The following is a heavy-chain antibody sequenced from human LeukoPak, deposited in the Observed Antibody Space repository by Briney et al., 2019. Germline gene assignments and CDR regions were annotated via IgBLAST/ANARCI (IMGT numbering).Heavy chain of an antibody. CDR1: GGTFRTYA. V-gene: IGHV1-69*06. CDR2: IIPIFGST. D-gene: IGHD4-23*01. CDR3: ARDSPQLNFGDYGGARVKFDP. J-gene: IGHJ5*02. Sequence: SVKVSCKASGGTFRTYAISWVRQAPGQGLEWMGRIIPIFGSTNYAQKFRGRVTITADKTTSTIYMDMSSLRSEDTGTYYCARDSPQLNFGDYGGARVKFDPWGQGTLITVSS.